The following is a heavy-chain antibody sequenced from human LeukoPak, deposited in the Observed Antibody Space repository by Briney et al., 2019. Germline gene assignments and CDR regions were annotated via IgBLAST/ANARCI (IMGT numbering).Heavy chain of an antibody. CDR1: GYTFTSYD. J-gene: IGHJ6*03. V-gene: IGHV1-8*01. Sequence: ASVKVSCKASGYTFTSYDINWVRQATGQGLEWMGWMNPNSGNTGCAQKFQGRVTMTRNTSISTAYMELSSLRSEDTAVYYCARGPYYDFWSGYSSYYYYYMDVWGKGATVTVSS. D-gene: IGHD3-3*01. CDR2: MNPNSGNT. CDR3: ARGPYYDFWSGYSSYYYYYMDV.